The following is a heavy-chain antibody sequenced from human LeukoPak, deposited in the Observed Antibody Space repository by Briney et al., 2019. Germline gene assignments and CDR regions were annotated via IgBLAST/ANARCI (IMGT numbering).Heavy chain of an antibody. CDR3: ARDGLYYDILTGYQHYGMDV. D-gene: IGHD3-9*01. J-gene: IGHJ6*02. CDR1: GGSISSYD. V-gene: IGHV4-59*01. Sequence: SETLSLTCTVSGGSISSYDWMWMRQPPGEGREGSGYIYYSGSTNYNPSLKSRVTISVDTSKNQFSLKLSSVTAADTAVYYCARDGLYYDILTGYQHYGMDVWGQGTTVTVSS. CDR2: IYYSGST.